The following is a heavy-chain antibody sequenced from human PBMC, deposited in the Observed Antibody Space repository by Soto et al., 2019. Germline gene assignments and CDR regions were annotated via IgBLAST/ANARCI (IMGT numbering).Heavy chain of an antibody. CDR1: GGSINSGGYS. D-gene: IGHD2-21*02. V-gene: IGHV4-30-2*01. CDR2: IYHTGTT. J-gene: IGHJ5*02. CDR3: ARAMVVTQNWFDP. Sequence: SETLSLTCTVSGGSINSGGYSWTWIRQPPGKGLEWIGFIYHTGTTYYNPSLKSRVTISVDRSKNQFSLKLNSVTAADTAVYYCARAMVVTQNWFDPWGQGTLVTVSS.